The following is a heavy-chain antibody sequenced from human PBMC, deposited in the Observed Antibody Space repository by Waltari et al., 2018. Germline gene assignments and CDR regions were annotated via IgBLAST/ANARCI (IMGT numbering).Heavy chain of an antibody. CDR3: ATSGSLEFDP. V-gene: IGHV4-38-2*02. CDR1: GYSISSGYY. Sequence: QVQLQESGPGLVKPSETLSLTCTVSGYSISSGYYWGWIRQPPGKGLEWIGSIYHSGSTYYNPSLKSRVTISVDTSKNQFSLKLSSVTAADTAVYYCATSGSLEFDPWGQGTLVTVSS. J-gene: IGHJ5*02. D-gene: IGHD1-26*01. CDR2: IYHSGST.